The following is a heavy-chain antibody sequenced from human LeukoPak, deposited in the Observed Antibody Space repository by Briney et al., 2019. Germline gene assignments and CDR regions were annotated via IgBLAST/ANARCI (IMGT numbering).Heavy chain of an antibody. D-gene: IGHD2-2*01. J-gene: IGHJ4*02. CDR2: INHSGST. V-gene: IGHV4-34*01. Sequence: KASETLSLTCAVYGGSFSGYYWSWIRQPPGKGLEWIGEINHSGSTNYNPSLKSRVTISVDTSKNQFSLKLSSVTAADTAVYYCARAFCLYCSSTSWGQGTLVTVSS. CDR3: ARAFCLYCSSTS. CDR1: GGSFSGYY.